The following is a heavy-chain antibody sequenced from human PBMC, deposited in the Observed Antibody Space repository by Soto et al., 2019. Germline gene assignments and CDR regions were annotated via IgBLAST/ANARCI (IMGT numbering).Heavy chain of an antibody. V-gene: IGHV3-30*18. J-gene: IGHJ4*02. D-gene: IGHD4-17*01. Sequence: QVQLVRSGGGVVQPGRSLRLSCAASGFTFSSYGMHWVRQAPGKGLEWVAVISYDVSNKYYADSVKSRFTISRDNSKNPLYLQMNSLRAEDTAVYYCAKVSGDYGAYAIPSWGQGTLVTVSS. CDR2: ISYDVSNK. CDR3: AKVSGDYGAYAIPS. CDR1: GFTFSSYG.